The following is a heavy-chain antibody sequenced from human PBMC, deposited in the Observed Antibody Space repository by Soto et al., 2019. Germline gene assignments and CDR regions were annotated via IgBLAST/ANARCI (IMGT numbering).Heavy chain of an antibody. Sequence: QVQLVESGGVVVQPARSLRLSCAASGFTFNNYGMHWVRQAPGKGLEWLAVIWYDGSDKYYADSVKGRFTISRDNSKNTLYLPMNSLRVEDTAVYYCARLGDDNYRALDYWGQGTLVTVSS. D-gene: IGHD4-4*01. CDR3: ARLGDDNYRALDY. CDR2: IWYDGSDK. J-gene: IGHJ4*02. CDR1: GFTFNNYG. V-gene: IGHV3-33*01.